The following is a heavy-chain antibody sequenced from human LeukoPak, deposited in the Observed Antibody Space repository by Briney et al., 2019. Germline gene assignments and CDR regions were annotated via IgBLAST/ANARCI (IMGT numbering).Heavy chain of an antibody. CDR1: GLTFSSYE. CDR2: INTGGSTI. V-gene: IGHV3-48*03. CDR3: ASGRFLSFDY. J-gene: IGHJ4*02. D-gene: IGHD3-3*01. Sequence: GGSLRLSCEASGLTFSSYEMNWVRQAPGQGLEWVSHINTGGSTIYYADPVKGRFTISRDNAKNSLYLQMNSLRAEGTAVYYCASGRFLSFDYWGQGALVTVSS.